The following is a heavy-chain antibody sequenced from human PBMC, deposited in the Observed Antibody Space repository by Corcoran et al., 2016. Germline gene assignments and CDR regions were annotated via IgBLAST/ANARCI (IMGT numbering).Heavy chain of an antibody. CDR3: VREGETRRYGMDV. CDR2: TYYRSKWYN. CDR1: GDSVSSNSAT. Sequence: QVQLQQSGPGLVKPSQTLSLACAISGDSVSSNSATWNWIRQSPSRGLEWLGRTYYRSKWYNDYAVSVKSRMTINTDTSKNQFSLQLNSVTPEDTAVYYCVREGETRRYGMDVWGQGTTVTVSS. D-gene: IGHD6-6*01. J-gene: IGHJ6*02. V-gene: IGHV6-1*01.